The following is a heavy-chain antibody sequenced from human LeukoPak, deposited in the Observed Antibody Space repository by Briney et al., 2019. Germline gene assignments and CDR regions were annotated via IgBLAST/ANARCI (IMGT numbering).Heavy chain of an antibody. V-gene: IGHV3-23*01. J-gene: IGHJ6*02. D-gene: IGHD3-10*01. CDR2: ITFSGGDT. Sequence: GGSLRLSCAASGFTFSSFAMSWVRRAPGKGLEWFSAITFSGGDTYYADSVKGRFTISRDNSKNTLYLQMNSLRAEDTAVYYCAKLDYGSGSFNYYYYGMDVWGQGTTVTVSS. CDR3: AKLDYGSGSFNYYYYGMDV. CDR1: GFTFSSFA.